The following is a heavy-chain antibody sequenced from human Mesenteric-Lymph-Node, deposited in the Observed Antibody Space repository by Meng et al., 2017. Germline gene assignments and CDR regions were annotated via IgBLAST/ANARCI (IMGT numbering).Heavy chain of an antibody. CDR1: GFTFSSYA. Sequence: GESLKISCAASGFTFSSYAMSWVRQAPGKGLEWVSAISGSGGGTHYADSVEGRFTISRDNSKNTLFLQMDSLRAEDTAVYFCAKASLGNCSGGYCYPFVYWGLGSLVTVSS. CDR2: ISGSGGGT. D-gene: IGHD2-15*01. CDR3: AKASLGNCSGGYCYPFVY. J-gene: IGHJ4*02. V-gene: IGHV3-23*01.